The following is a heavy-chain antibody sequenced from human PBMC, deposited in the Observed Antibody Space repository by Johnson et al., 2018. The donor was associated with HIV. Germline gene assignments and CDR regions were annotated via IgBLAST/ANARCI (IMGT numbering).Heavy chain of an antibody. CDR1: GFTFSDYY. V-gene: IGHV3-11*04. Sequence: QVQLVESGGGLVKPGGSLRLSCVASGFTFSDYYMSWVRQAPGKGLEWVSYISKSGRTIYTADAVQGRFTISMDNAKNSLYVQMKSLRVEDTAVYYCARSKDCSGGSCPDAFDIWGQGTMVIVSS. J-gene: IGHJ3*02. D-gene: IGHD2-15*01. CDR2: ISKSGRTI. CDR3: ARSKDCSGGSCPDAFDI.